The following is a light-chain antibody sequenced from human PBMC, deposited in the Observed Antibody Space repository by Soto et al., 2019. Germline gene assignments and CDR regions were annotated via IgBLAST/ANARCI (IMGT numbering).Light chain of an antibody. CDR2: SNS. Sequence: QSVLAQPPSVSGTPGQRVTISCSGSSSNIGTNTGNWYQQLPGTAPKLLIYSNSQRPSGVPDRFSGSKSGTSASLAIDGLQSEDEADYYCAAWDDSLNGVIFGGGTKRTVL. V-gene: IGLV1-44*01. CDR3: AAWDDSLNGVI. J-gene: IGLJ2*01. CDR1: SSNIGTNT.